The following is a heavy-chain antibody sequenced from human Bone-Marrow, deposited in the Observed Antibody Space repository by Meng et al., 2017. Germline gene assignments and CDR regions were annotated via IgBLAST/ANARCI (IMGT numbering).Heavy chain of an antibody. CDR3: ARDPPHSYYYDSSGSLDY. CDR2: IKQDGSKK. J-gene: IGHJ4*02. Sequence: GESLKISCAASGFTFSSYWMSWVRQAPGKGLEWVANIKQDGSKKYYVDSVKGRFTISRDNAKNSLYLQMNSLRAEDTAVYYCARDPPHSYYYDSSGSLDYWGQGTLVTVSS. D-gene: IGHD3-22*01. V-gene: IGHV3-7*01. CDR1: GFTFSSYW.